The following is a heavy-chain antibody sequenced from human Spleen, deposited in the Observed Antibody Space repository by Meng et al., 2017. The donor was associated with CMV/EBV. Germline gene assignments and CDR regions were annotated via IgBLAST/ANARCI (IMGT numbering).Heavy chain of an antibody. Sequence: EVQLVESGGGLVKPGGSLRLSCAASGFLLSSHSMNWVRQAPGQGLEWVASISSSSYYIYYADSLKGRFTISRDNAQNSVYLQMNSLRAEDTAVYYCARDGRGFDYWGQGTLVTVSS. CDR2: ISSSSYYI. CDR3: ARDGRGFDY. D-gene: IGHD1-26*01. CDR1: GFLLSSHS. J-gene: IGHJ4*02. V-gene: IGHV3-21*02.